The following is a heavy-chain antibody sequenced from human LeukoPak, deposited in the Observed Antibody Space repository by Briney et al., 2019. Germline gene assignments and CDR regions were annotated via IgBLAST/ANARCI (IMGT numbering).Heavy chain of an antibody. Sequence: GGSLRLSCAASGFTFSRYAMSWVRQAPGKGLEWVSAISGSGGSTYYADSVKGRFTISRDNSKNTLYLQMNSLRAEDTAVYYCANDIRSSGWSKYSDYWGQGTLVTVSS. CDR3: ANDIRSSGWSKYSDY. V-gene: IGHV3-23*01. D-gene: IGHD6-19*01. CDR2: ISGSGGST. CDR1: GFTFSRYA. J-gene: IGHJ4*02.